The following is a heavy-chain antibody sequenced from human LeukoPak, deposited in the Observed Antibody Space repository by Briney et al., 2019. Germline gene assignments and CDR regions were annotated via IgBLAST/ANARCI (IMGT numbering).Heavy chain of an antibody. CDR1: GFTFTTYG. V-gene: IGHV3-74*01. Sequence: GGSLRLPCSASGFTFTTYGMHWVRQAPGKGLVWVSRINRDGSSTTYADSVKGRFTISRDNAKNTLYLQMNSLRAEDTAVYYCARDYNDVFDIWGQGTMVTVSS. J-gene: IGHJ3*02. CDR3: ARDYNDVFDI. CDR2: INRDGSST. D-gene: IGHD5-24*01.